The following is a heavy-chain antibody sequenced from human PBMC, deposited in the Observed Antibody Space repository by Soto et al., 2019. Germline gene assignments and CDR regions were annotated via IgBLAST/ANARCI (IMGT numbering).Heavy chain of an antibody. CDR1: GFTFSSHA. CDR3: ARVKHSSSWYLPDFDY. CDR2: IWYDGSTK. J-gene: IGHJ4*02. Sequence: QVQLVESGGGVVQPGRSLRLSCAASGFTFSSHAMHWVRQAPGKGLEWVANIWYDGSTKYYADSVKGRFTISRDNSENXLDLQMNSLRAEDTAVYYCARVKHSSSWYLPDFDYWGQGTLVTVSS. V-gene: IGHV3-33*01. D-gene: IGHD6-13*01.